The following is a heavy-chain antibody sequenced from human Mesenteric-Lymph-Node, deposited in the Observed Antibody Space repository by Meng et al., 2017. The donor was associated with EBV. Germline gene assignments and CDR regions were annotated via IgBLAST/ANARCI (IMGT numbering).Heavy chain of an antibody. J-gene: IGHJ4*02. Sequence: EVQLLESXXGLVQPGGXLRLSCTASGFTFDTYVMSWVRQAPGKGLEWVSCISGGGGSTNYADSVKGRFTISRDNSKNTLYLQMNSLRVEDTAVYFCAKGVVGAAGADYWGQGTLVTVSS. D-gene: IGHD2-15*01. CDR3: AKGVVGAAGADY. CDR1: GFTFDTYV. V-gene: IGHV3-23*01. CDR2: ISGGGGST.